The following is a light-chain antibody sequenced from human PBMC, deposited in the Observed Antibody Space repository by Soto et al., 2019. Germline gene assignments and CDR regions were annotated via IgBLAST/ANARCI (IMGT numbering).Light chain of an antibody. J-gene: IGKJ5*01. CDR1: QSVSSN. CDR2: GAS. V-gene: IGKV3-20*01. CDR3: QQYGISLIT. Sequence: LSVKKRERVTLSCRASQSVSSNLAWYQQKPGQAPRLLIYGASNRATGIPARFSGSGSGTDFTLTISRLEPEDFAVYYCQQYGISLIT.